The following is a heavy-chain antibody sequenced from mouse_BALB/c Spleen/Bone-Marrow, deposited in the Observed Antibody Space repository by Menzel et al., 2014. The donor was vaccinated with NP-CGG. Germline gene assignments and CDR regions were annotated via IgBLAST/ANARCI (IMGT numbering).Heavy chain of an antibody. D-gene: IGHD2-3*01. J-gene: IGHJ2*01. CDR1: GYTFTSYW. CDR2: IDPYDSGT. Sequence: VQLQQSGAELVRPGASVKLPCKASGYTFTSYWMNWVKQRPEQGLEWIGRIDPYDSGTHYNQKFKDKAILTVDKSSNTAYIQLSSLTSEDSAVYYCARGSMSLTYFDYWGQGTTLTVSS. CDR3: ARGSMSLTYFDY. V-gene: IGHV1-74*01.